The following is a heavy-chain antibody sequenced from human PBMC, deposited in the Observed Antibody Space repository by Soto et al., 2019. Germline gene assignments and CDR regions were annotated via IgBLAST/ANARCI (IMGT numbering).Heavy chain of an antibody. CDR1: GVSVSSGSYY. V-gene: IGHV4-61*01. CDR3: ARAHSSGRIFDF. J-gene: IGHJ4*02. CDR2: IYGST. D-gene: IGHD6-19*01. Sequence: SETLSLTCTVSGVSVSSGSYYWAWIRQPPGKGPEWIGYIYGSTNYNPSLKSRVTISVDASKNQFSLNLNSVTAADTAVYYCARAHSSGRIFDFWGQGTLVTVS.